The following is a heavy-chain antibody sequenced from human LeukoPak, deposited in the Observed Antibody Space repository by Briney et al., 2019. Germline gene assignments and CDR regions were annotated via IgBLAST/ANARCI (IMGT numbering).Heavy chain of an antibody. CDR1: GFTFSSYA. D-gene: IGHD3-9*01. Sequence: PGRSLRLSCAASGFTFSSYAMHWVRQAPGKGLEWVAVISYDGSNKYYADSVKGRFTISRDNAKNSLYLQMNSLRAEDTAVYYCARAKVLRYFDCWCMDVWGKGTTVTVSS. J-gene: IGHJ6*03. CDR2: ISYDGSNK. V-gene: IGHV3-30*04. CDR3: ARAKVLRYFDCWCMDV.